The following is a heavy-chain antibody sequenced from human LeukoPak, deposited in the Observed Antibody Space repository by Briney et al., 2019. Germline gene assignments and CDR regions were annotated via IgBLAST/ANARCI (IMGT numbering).Heavy chain of an antibody. V-gene: IGHV3-48*03. CDR2: ISSSGSTI. Sequence: PGGSLRLSCAASGFTFSSYEMNWVRQAPGKGLEWVSYISSSGSTIYYADSVQGRFTISRDNAKNSLYLQMNSLRAEDTAVYYCARDSQWLVRYWGQGTLVTVSS. CDR1: GFTFSSYE. J-gene: IGHJ4*02. CDR3: ARDSQWLVRY. D-gene: IGHD6-19*01.